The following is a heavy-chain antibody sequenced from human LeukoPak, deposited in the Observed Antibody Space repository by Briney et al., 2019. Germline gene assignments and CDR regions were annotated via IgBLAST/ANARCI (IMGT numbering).Heavy chain of an antibody. V-gene: IGHV1-2*06. CDR2: INPNSGGT. J-gene: IGHJ5*02. CDR1: GNTFTAYY. CDR3: ASDQAGSVNSFDP. Sequence: ASVKVSCKASGNTFTAYYIHWVRQAPGQGLEWMGRINPNSGGTDYAQNFRGRVTLTRDMSISTAYMDLTRLRSDDTAVYYCASDQAGSVNSFDPWGQGTLVTVSS.